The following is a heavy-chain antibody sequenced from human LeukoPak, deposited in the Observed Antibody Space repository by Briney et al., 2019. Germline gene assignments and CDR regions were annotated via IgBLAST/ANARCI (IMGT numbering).Heavy chain of an antibody. CDR1: GYTLTELS. CDR3: ATQEIHYWYFDL. Sequence: GASVKVSCKVCGYTLTELSMHWVRQAPGKGLEWMGGFDPEDGETIYAQKFQGRVTMTEDTSTDTAYMELSSLRSEDTAVYYCATQEIHYWYFDLWGRGTLVTVSS. J-gene: IGHJ2*01. D-gene: IGHD5-24*01. V-gene: IGHV1-24*01. CDR2: FDPEDGET.